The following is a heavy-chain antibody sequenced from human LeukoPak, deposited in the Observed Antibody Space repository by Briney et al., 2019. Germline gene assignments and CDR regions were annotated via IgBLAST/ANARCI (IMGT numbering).Heavy chain of an antibody. D-gene: IGHD3-10*01. CDR3: ARHLVVGRFDP. V-gene: IGHV4-39*01. Sequence: NTSETLSLTCTVSGGSINSNSFYWGWIRHPPGKELERIVSIYFTGSTYYNPSIKSRVIISVDTSKNQFSLKLRSMAAADTAVYYCARHLVVGRFDPWGQGTLVTVSS. CDR2: IYFTGST. J-gene: IGHJ5*02. CDR1: GGSINSNSFY.